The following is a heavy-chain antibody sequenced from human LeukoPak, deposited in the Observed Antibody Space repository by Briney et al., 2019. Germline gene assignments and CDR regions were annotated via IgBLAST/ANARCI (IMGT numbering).Heavy chain of an antibody. V-gene: IGHV1-69*05. CDR3: AREYGSGSYGDY. CDR2: IIPIFGTA. CDR1: GGTFSSYA. D-gene: IGHD3-10*01. J-gene: IGHJ4*02. Sequence: GASVKVSCKASGGTFSSYAISWVRQAPGQGLEWMGGIIPIFGTANYAQKFQGRVTITTDESTSTAYMELSSLRSEDTAVYYCAREYGSGSYGDYWGQGTLVTVSS.